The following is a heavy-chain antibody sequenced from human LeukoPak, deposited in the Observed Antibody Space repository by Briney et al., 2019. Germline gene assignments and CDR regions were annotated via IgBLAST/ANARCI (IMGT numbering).Heavy chain of an antibody. J-gene: IGHJ4*02. D-gene: IGHD3-10*01. Sequence: SETLSLTCAVYGGSFSGYYWSWIRQPPGKGLEWIGEINHSGSTNYNPSLKSRVIISVDTSKNQFSLKLSSVTAADTAVYYCARRAVRGVILATTWGQGTLVTVSS. CDR2: INHSGST. CDR3: ARRAVRGVILATT. CDR1: GGSFSGYY. V-gene: IGHV4-34*01.